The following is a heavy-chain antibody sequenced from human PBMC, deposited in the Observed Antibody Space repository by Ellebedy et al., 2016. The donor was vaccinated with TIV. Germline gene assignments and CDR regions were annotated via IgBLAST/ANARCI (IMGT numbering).Heavy chain of an antibody. CDR1: GYTLTELS. CDR3: ATTYYYDTSGYYERDFDY. D-gene: IGHD3-22*01. V-gene: IGHV1-24*01. Sequence: AASVKVSCKVSGYTLTELSMHWVRQAPGKGLEWMGGFDPEDGETIYAQKFQARVTMTEDTSTATAYMELSSLRSEDTAVYYCATTYYYDTSGYYERDFDYWGQGTLVTVSS. J-gene: IGHJ4*02. CDR2: FDPEDGET.